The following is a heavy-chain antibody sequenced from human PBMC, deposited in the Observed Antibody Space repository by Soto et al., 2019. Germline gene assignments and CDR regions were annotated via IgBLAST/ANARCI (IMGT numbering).Heavy chain of an antibody. CDR3: AREVAVRVDRPVNPQLSDFWSGYYLHNWFDP. J-gene: IGHJ5*02. D-gene: IGHD3-3*01. CDR1: GGSVSSGSYY. CDR2: IYYSGST. V-gene: IGHV4-61*01. Sequence: PSETLSLTCTVSGGSVSSGSYYWSWIRQPPGKGLEWIGYIYYSGSTNYNPSLKSRVTISVDTSKNQFSLKLSSVTAADTAVYYCAREVAVRVDRPVNPQLSDFWSGYYLHNWFDPWGQGTLVTVSS.